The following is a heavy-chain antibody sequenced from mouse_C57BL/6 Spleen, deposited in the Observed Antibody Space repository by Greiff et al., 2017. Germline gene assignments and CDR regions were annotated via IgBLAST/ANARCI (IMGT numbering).Heavy chain of an antibody. CDR2: IYPSDSET. CDR1: GYTFTSYW. Sequence: VQLQESGAELVRPGSSVKLSCKASGYTFTSYWMDWVKQRPGQGLEWIGNIYPSDSETHYNQKFKDKATLTVDKSSSTAYMQLSSLTSEDSAVYYCASSYHYYGSRRYFDVWGTGTTVTVSS. J-gene: IGHJ1*03. V-gene: IGHV1-61*01. D-gene: IGHD1-1*01. CDR3: ASSYHYYGSRRYFDV.